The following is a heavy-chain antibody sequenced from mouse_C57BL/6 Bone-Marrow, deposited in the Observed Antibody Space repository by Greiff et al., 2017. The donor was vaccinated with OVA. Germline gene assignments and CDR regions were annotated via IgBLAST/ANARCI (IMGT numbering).Heavy chain of an antibody. CDR3: ARRSYYDYDYYAMDY. Sequence: QVHVKQSGAELARPGASVKMSCKASGYTFTSYTMHWVKQRPGQGLEWIGYINPSSGYTKYNQKFKDKATLTADKSSSTAYMQLSSLTSEDSAVYYCARRSYYDYDYYAMDYWGQGTSVTVSS. CDR1: GYTFTSYT. V-gene: IGHV1-4*01. D-gene: IGHD2-4*01. J-gene: IGHJ4*01. CDR2: INPSSGYT.